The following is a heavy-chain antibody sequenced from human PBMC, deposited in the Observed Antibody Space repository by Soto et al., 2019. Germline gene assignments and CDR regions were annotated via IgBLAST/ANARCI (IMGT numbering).Heavy chain of an antibody. CDR1: GFTFTGYC. Sequence: EVQLVESGGGLVRPGGSLRLSCAASGFTFTGYCMNWVRQAPGEGLEWVATINQDGSEKYYVDSVKGRFTISRDNVENSLYLQMNSLSAVDTAVYYCTRGACKTEMYSCSDSWGQGTLVTVSS. CDR3: TRGACKTEMYSCSDS. V-gene: IGHV3-7*01. D-gene: IGHD6-6*01. J-gene: IGHJ4*02. CDR2: INQDGSEK.